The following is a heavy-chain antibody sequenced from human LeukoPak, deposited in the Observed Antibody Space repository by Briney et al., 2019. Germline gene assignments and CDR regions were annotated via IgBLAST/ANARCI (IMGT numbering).Heavy chain of an antibody. CDR3: ARDRYGDYVPFDY. CDR1: GFTFSSYG. D-gene: IGHD4-17*01. J-gene: IGHJ4*02. V-gene: IGHV3-33*01. Sequence: GGSLGLSCVAFGFTFSSYGMHWVRQAPGKGLEWEAVIWYDGSNKYYADSVKGRFSISRDTSKNTVYLQMNSLRAEDTAVYYCARDRYGDYVPFDYWGQGTLVTVSS. CDR2: IWYDGSNK.